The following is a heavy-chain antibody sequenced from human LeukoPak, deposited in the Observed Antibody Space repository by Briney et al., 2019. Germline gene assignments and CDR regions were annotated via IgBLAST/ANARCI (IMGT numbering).Heavy chain of an antibody. V-gene: IGHV1-2*02. Sequence: ASVKVSCKTSGYTFTGYYMHWGRQAPGQGLEWMGWINPNSGGTNLAQKFQGRVTMTRDTSITTAYMELSRLTSDDTAVYYCARGRGRGVIITYYFDYWGQGTLVTVSS. D-gene: IGHD3-10*01. CDR1: GYTFTGYY. CDR2: INPNSGGT. J-gene: IGHJ4*02. CDR3: ARGRGRGVIITYYFDY.